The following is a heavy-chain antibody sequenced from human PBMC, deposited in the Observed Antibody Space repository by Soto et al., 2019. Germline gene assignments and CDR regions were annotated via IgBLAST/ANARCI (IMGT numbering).Heavy chain of an antibody. Sequence: GGSLRLSCAASGFTFNTYWMTWVRQTPGKGLEWAANMKQDGSEKYYVDSVKGRFTISRDNAKNSLYLQMNSLRAEDTAVYYCARALRGYGGYAFDYWGQGTLVTVSS. CDR1: GFTFNTYW. D-gene: IGHD5-12*01. CDR3: ARALRGYGGYAFDY. J-gene: IGHJ4*02. CDR2: MKQDGSEK. V-gene: IGHV3-7*01.